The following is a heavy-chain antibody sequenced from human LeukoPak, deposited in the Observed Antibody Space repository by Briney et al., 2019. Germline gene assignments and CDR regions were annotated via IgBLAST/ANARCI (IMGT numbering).Heavy chain of an antibody. D-gene: IGHD6-19*01. Sequence: ASVKVSCKASVGTFSSYAISWVRQAPGQGVEWMGRIIPIFGTANYAQKFQGRVTITTDESTSTAYMELSSLRSEDTAVYYCAKPAVAGLTYAFDIWGQGTMVTVSS. CDR3: AKPAVAGLTYAFDI. CDR2: IIPIFGTA. V-gene: IGHV1-69*05. CDR1: VGTFSSYA. J-gene: IGHJ3*02.